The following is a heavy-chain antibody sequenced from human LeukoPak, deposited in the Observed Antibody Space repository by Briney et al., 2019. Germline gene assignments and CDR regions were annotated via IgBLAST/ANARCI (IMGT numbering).Heavy chain of an antibody. V-gene: IGHV3-23*01. CDR1: GFTFSSYA. Sequence: GGSLRLSCAASGFTFSSYAMSWVRQAPGKGLAWVAAISGEGDNTYYADFVKGRFTMSRNNPKNALYLQMNSLRAEDTAVYYCAKGSYSWKLDWDYWGQGALVTVSS. CDR3: AKGSYSWKLDWDY. D-gene: IGHD1-26*01. CDR2: ISGEGDNT. J-gene: IGHJ4*02.